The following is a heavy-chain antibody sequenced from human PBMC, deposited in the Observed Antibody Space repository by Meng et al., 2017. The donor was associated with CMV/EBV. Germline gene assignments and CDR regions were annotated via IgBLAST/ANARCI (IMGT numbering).Heavy chain of an antibody. CDR1: GYTFTSYY. D-gene: IGHD3-3*01. CDR3: ARAGGYDFWSGKPKYGMDV. CDR2: INPSGGST. V-gene: IGHV1-46*01. J-gene: IGHJ6*02. Sequence: ASVKVSCKASGYTFTSYYMHWVRQAPGQGLEWMGIINPSGGSTSYAQKFQGRVTMTRDTSTSTVYMGLSSLRSEDTAVYYCARAGGYDFWSGKPKYGMDVWGQGTTVTVSS.